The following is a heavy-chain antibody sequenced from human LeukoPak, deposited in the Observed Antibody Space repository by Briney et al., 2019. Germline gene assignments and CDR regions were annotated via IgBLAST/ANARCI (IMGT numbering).Heavy chain of an antibody. CDR2: ISSSGSTI. Sequence: GGSLRLSCAASGFTFSSYEMNWVRQAPGKGLEWVSYISSSGSTIYYADSVKGRFTISRDNAKNSLYLQMNSLRAEDTAVYYCARVGLIVGATNYAFDIWGQGTMVTVSS. CDR1: GFTFSSYE. V-gene: IGHV3-48*03. CDR3: ARVGLIVGATNYAFDI. D-gene: IGHD1-26*01. J-gene: IGHJ3*02.